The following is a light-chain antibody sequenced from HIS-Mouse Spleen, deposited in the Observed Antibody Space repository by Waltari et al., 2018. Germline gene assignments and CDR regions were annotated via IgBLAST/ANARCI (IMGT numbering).Light chain of an antibody. J-gene: IGLJ3*02. CDR1: SSNIGHNY. CDR3: GTWDSSLSAWV. Sequence: QSVLTQPPSVSAAPGQKVTIPCSGSSSNIGHNYVPWYQQLPGTAPKLLIYDNNKRPSGIPDRFSGSKSGTSATLGITGLQTGDEADYYCGTWDSSLSAWVFGGGTKLTVL. CDR2: DNN. V-gene: IGLV1-51*01.